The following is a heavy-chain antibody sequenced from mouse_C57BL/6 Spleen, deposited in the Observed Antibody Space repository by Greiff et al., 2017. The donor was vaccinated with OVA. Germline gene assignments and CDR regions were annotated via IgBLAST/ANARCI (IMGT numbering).Heavy chain of an antibody. CDR2: IYPGSGNT. D-gene: IGHD3-2*02. CDR3: ARSHSSGFAY. CDR1: GYTFTDYY. Sequence: QVQLKESGAELVRPGASVKLSCKASGYTFTDYYINWVKQRPGQGLEWIARIYPGSGNTYYNEKFKGKATLTAEKSSSTAYMQLSSLTSEDSAVYFCARSHSSGFAYWGQGTLVTVSA. V-gene: IGHV1-76*01. J-gene: IGHJ3*01.